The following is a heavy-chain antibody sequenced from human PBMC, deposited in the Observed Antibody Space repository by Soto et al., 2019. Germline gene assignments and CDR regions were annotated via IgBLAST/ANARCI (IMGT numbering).Heavy chain of an antibody. CDR2: ISGSGTIT. D-gene: IGHD2-15*01. CDR3: AEWARYCSGADCRA. Sequence: EVQLLESGGGLVQPGGSLRLSCVASGFPFSSRAMSWVRQAPGKGLEWVSAISGSGTITYYADSVKGRFTISRDTSKNTLYLQMNSLRAADTAVYYCAEWARYCSGADCRAWGQGTLVTVSS. J-gene: IGHJ5*02. CDR1: GFPFSSRA. V-gene: IGHV3-23*01.